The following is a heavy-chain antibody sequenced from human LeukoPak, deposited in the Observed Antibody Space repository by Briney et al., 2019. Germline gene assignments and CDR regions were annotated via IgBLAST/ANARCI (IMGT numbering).Heavy chain of an antibody. V-gene: IGHV1-2*02. D-gene: IGHD2-2*01. CDR2: ISPNSGGT. CDR1: GYTFTGYY. J-gene: IGHJ6*02. CDR3: ARVGGYCTTTSCSYGMDV. Sequence: ASVKVSCKASGYTFTGYYMHWVRQAPGQGLEWMGWISPNSGGTNYAQKFQGRVTMTRDTSITTAYMELSRLRSDDTAMYYCARVGGYCTTTSCSYGMDVWGQGTTVTVSS.